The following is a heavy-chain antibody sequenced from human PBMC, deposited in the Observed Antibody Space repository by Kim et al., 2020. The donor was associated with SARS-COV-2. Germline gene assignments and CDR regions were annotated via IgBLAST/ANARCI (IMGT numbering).Heavy chain of an antibody. J-gene: IGHJ6*02. CDR1: GYTFTSYG. Sequence: ASVKVSCKASGYTFTSYGISWVRQAPGQGLEWMGWISAYNGNTNYAQKLQGRVTMTTDTSTSTAYMELRSLRSDDTAVYYCARDAPYYYDSSGYLYYYYYGMDVWGQGTTVTVSS. CDR2: ISAYNGNT. CDR3: ARDAPYYYDSSGYLYYYYYGMDV. V-gene: IGHV1-18*01. D-gene: IGHD3-22*01.